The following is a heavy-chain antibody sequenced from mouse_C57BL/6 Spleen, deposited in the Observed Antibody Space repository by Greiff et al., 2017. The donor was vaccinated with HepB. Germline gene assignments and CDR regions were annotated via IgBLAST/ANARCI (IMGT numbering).Heavy chain of an antibody. CDR3: AIITTVVAGGY. V-gene: IGHV1-72*01. Sequence: VQLQQSGAELVKPGASVKLSCKASGYTFTSYWMHWVKQRPGRGLEWIGRIDPNSGGTKYNEKFKSKATLTVDKPSSTAYMQISSLTSEDSAVYYCAIITTVVAGGYWGQGTTLTVSS. J-gene: IGHJ2*01. D-gene: IGHD1-1*01. CDR1: GYTFTSYW. CDR2: IDPNSGGT.